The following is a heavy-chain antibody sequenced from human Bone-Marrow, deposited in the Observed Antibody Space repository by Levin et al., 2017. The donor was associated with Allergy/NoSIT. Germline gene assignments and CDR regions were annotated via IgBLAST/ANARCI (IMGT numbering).Heavy chain of an antibody. CDR2: ISKSSLYI. Sequence: GGSLRLSCAASGFTFSDYSMHWVRQAPGKGLEWVSSISKSSLYIYYADSVQGRFTISRDYAKNLLYLQVSSLRAEDTAQYFCARGWSTSARDAFDYWGQGTLVTVSS. CDR1: GFTFSDYS. V-gene: IGHV3-21*06. CDR3: ARGWSTSARDAFDY. J-gene: IGHJ4*02. D-gene: IGHD6-19*01.